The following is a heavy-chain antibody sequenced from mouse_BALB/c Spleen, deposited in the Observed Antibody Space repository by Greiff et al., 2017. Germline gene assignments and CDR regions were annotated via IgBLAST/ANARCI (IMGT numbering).Heavy chain of an antibody. Sequence: VQLQQSGPGLVQPSQSLSITCTVSGFSLTSYGVHWVRQSPGKGLEWLGVIWAGGSTNYNSALMSRLSISKDNSKSQVFLKMNSLQTDDTAMYYCARDRDYAWFAYWGQGTLVTVSA. V-gene: IGHV2-9*02. CDR1: GFSLTSYG. J-gene: IGHJ3*01. CDR3: ARDRDYAWFAY. D-gene: IGHD2-4*01. CDR2: IWAGGST.